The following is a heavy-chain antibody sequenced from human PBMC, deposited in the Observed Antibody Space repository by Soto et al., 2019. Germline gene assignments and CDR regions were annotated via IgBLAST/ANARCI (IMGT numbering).Heavy chain of an antibody. Sequence: ASVKVSCKASGYTFTSYGISWVRQAPGQGLEWMGWINPNNGNTGYAQKFQGRVTMTRNTSISTAYMELSSLRSEDTAVYYCARVRYCSGGSCSDYWGQGTLVTVSS. CDR2: INPNNGNT. V-gene: IGHV1-8*02. CDR3: ARVRYCSGGSCSDY. D-gene: IGHD2-15*01. CDR1: GYTFTSYG. J-gene: IGHJ4*02.